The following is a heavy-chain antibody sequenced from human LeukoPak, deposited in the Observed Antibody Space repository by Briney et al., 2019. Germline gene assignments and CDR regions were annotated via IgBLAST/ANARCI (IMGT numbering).Heavy chain of an antibody. CDR2: IYSGGST. J-gene: IGHJ4*02. CDR1: GFTFDDYG. CDR3: ARGSSRRGYYDNSLAY. Sequence: GGSLRLSCAASGFTFDDYGMSWVRQAPGKGLEWVSVIYSGGSTYYADSVKGRFTISRDNSKNTLYLQMNSLRAEDTAVYYCARGSSRRGYYDNSLAYWGQGTLVTVSS. V-gene: IGHV3-53*01. D-gene: IGHD3-22*01.